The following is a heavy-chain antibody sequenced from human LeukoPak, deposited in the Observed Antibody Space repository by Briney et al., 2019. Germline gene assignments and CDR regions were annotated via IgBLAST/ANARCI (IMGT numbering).Heavy chain of an antibody. Sequence: SETLSLTCAVSGGSISGGVYSWSWIRQPPGKGLEWIGYIYHSGSTYYSPSLKSRVTISVDRSKNQFSLKLSSVTAADTAVYYCARGVQWLVPLFDYWGQGTLVTVSS. D-gene: IGHD6-19*01. CDR2: IYHSGST. V-gene: IGHV4-30-2*01. J-gene: IGHJ4*02. CDR3: ARGVQWLVPLFDY. CDR1: GGSISGGVYS.